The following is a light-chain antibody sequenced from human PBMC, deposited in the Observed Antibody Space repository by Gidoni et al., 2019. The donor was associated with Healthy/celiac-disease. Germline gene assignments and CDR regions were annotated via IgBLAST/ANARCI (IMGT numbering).Light chain of an antibody. CDR1: QRVSSSY. J-gene: IGKJ1*01. Sequence: IVLTQSPGTLSLSPGERATLSCRASQRVSSSYLAWYQQKPGQAPRLLIYGASSRATGIPDRFSGSGSGTDFTLTISRLEPEDFAVYYCQQYGSSPPSTFGQXTKVEIK. CDR2: GAS. V-gene: IGKV3-20*01. CDR3: QQYGSSPPST.